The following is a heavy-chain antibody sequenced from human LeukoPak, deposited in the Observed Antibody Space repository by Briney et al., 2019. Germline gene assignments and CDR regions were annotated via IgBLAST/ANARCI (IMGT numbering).Heavy chain of an antibody. V-gene: IGHV1-69*06. CDR1: GGTFSSYA. D-gene: IGHD3-22*01. CDR2: IIPIFGTA. J-gene: IGHJ4*02. Sequence: GASVKVSCKASGGTFSSYAISWVRQAPGQGLEWMGGIIPIFGTANYAQKFQGRVTITADKSTSTAYMELSSLRSEDTAVYYCARDPGGYYDSSGYYYFDYWGQGTLITVSS. CDR3: ARDPGGYYDSSGYYYFDY.